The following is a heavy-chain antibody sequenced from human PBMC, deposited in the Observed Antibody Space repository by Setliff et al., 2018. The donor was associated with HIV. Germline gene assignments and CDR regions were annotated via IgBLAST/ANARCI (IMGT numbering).Heavy chain of an antibody. CDR3: ARDQGHGSGRSYYYYYMDV. V-gene: IGHV4-61*09. J-gene: IGHJ6*03. CDR2: IYTSGST. D-gene: IGHD3-10*01. CDR1: GGPISSGSYY. Sequence: SETLSLTFTVSGGPISSGSYYWSWIRQPAGKGLEWIGHIYTSGSTNYNPSLKSRVTISVDTSKNQFSLKLSSVTAADTAVYYCARDQGHGSGRSYYYYYMDVWGKGTTVTVSS.